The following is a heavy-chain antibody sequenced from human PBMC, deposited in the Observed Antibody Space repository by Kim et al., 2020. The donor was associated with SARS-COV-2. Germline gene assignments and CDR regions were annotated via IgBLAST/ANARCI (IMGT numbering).Heavy chain of an antibody. CDR2: INHSGST. Sequence: SETLSLTCAVYGGSFSGYYWSWIRQPPGKGLEWIGEINHSGSTNYNPSLKSRVTISVDTSKNQFSLKLSSVTAADTAVYYCATSLGGTDYWGQGTLVTVSS. J-gene: IGHJ4*02. CDR3: ATSLGGTDY. CDR1: GGSFSGYY. D-gene: IGHD1-1*01. V-gene: IGHV4-34*01.